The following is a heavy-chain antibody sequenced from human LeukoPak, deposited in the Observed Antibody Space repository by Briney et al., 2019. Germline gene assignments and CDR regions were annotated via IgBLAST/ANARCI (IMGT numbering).Heavy chain of an antibody. CDR3: ARDRSTVTGYFDY. D-gene: IGHD4-17*01. CDR1: GFTFSSYS. CDR2: ISSSSYI. V-gene: IGHV3-21*01. J-gene: IGHJ4*02. Sequence: PGGSLRLSCAASGFTFSSYSMNWVRQAPGKGLEWVSSISSSSYIYYADSVKGRFTISRDNAKNSLYLQMNSLRAEDTAVYYCARDRSTVTGYFDYWGQGNMVTVSS.